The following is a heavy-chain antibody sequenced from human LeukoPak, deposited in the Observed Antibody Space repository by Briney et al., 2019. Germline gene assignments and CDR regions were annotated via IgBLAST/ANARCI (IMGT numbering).Heavy chain of an antibody. CDR1: GFTFRKYN. Sequence: PGGSLRLSCAASGFTFRKYNMNWVRQAPGKGLVWVSRFYSDGSRTNYADSVKGRFTISGDNAKNTQYLQMNSLRAEDTAVYYCARSGRGGAFDIWGQGTMVTVSS. CDR2: FYSDGSRT. J-gene: IGHJ3*02. CDR3: ARSGRGGAFDI. D-gene: IGHD1-26*01. V-gene: IGHV3-74*01.